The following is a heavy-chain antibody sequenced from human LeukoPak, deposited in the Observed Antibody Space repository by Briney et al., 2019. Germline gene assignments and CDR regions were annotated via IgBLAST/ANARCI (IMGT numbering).Heavy chain of an antibody. CDR2: MNPNSGNT. D-gene: IGHD4-23*01. J-gene: IGHJ4*02. Sequence: ASVKVSCKASGYTFTSYDINWVRQATGQGLEWMGWMNPNSGNTGYAQKFQGRVTMTRNTSISTAYMELSSLRSEDTAVYYCARAYGGKRGGTYYFDYWGQGTLVTVSS. CDR1: GYTFTSYD. V-gene: IGHV1-8*01. CDR3: ARAYGGKRGGTYYFDY.